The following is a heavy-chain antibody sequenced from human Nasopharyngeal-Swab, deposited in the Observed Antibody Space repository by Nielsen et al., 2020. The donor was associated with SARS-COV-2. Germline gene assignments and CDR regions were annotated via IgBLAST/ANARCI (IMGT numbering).Heavy chain of an antibody. CDR2: INPNSGGT. J-gene: IGHJ4*02. V-gene: IGHV1-2*02. CDR3: ARDSVFSIFGVVSSDY. D-gene: IGHD3-3*01. CDR1: GYTFTGYY. Sequence: ASVKVSCKASGYTFTGYYMHWVRQAPGQGFEWMGWINPNSGGTNYAQKFQGRVTMTRDTSISTAYMELSRLRSDDTAVYYCARDSVFSIFGVVSSDYWGQGTLVTVSS.